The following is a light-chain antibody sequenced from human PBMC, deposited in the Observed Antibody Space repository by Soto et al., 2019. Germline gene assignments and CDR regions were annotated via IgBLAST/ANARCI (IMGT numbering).Light chain of an antibody. Sequence: DIQMTQSPSSLSASVGDRITITCRASQDINKWLTWFQQKPGKAPKSLISSASTLQSGVPSRFSGSGSGTDFTLTISSLQPDDFATYYCQQYNDYPMTFGQGTRLEIK. V-gene: IGKV1-16*01. CDR3: QQYNDYPMT. CDR2: SAS. CDR1: QDINKW. J-gene: IGKJ5*01.